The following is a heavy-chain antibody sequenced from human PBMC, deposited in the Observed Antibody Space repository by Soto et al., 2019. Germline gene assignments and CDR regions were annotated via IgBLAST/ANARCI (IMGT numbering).Heavy chain of an antibody. CDR3: FRENYYSYHRMDV. J-gene: IGHJ6*02. CDR2: IRSKGNSYAT. Sequence: EVQLVESGGNLVQPGGSLTLSCAASGFAFSGSTIHWVRQASGKGLEWVGRIRSKGNSYATAYAASVKGRFIISRDDSKTTAYLQMNSLKIEDTAVYYCFRENYYSYHRMDVWGQETTVTVSS. CDR1: GFAFSGST. V-gene: IGHV3-73*02.